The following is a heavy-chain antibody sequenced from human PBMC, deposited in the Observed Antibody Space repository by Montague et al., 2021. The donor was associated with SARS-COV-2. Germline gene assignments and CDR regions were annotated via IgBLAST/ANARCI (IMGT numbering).Heavy chain of an antibody. Sequence: TLSLTCTVSGGSISSGGYYWSWIRQHPGKGLEWIGYIYYSGSTYYNPSLKSRVTISVDTSKNQFSLKLSSVTAADTAVYYCAREPESTITIFGVVSRYGMDVWGQGTTATVSS. CDR2: IYYSGST. CDR3: AREPESTITIFGVVSRYGMDV. J-gene: IGHJ6*02. D-gene: IGHD3-3*01. CDR1: GGSISSGGYY. V-gene: IGHV4-31*03.